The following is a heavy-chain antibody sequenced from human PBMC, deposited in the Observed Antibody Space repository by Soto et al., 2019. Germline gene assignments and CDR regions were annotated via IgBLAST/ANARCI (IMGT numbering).Heavy chain of an antibody. CDR3: ARTYNWNSEGFDH. V-gene: IGHV1-18*04. J-gene: IGHJ4*02. CDR1: GYPFGTDA. D-gene: IGHD1-7*01. CDR2: ISTNSGNT. Sequence: ASVNGPCKASGYPFGTDAITWVRQAPGQGLEWVGWISTNSGNTYYAQNFQGRVTLTTDTSTTTAYMEFRSLTSDDTAIYYCARTYNWNSEGFDHWGQGTLVTVSS.